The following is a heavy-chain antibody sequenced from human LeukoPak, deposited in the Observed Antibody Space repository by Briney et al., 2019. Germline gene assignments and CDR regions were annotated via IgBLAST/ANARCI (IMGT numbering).Heavy chain of an antibody. CDR1: GFTFSSYA. CDR3: AKDPYDSSVNDY. CDR2: ISGSGGST. Sequence: GGSLRLSCAASGFTFSSYAMSWVRQAPGKGLEWVSAISGSGGSTHYADSVKGRFTISRDNSKNTLYLQMNSLRAEDTAVYYCAKDPYDSSVNDYWGQGTLVTVSS. D-gene: IGHD3-22*01. V-gene: IGHV3-23*01. J-gene: IGHJ4*02.